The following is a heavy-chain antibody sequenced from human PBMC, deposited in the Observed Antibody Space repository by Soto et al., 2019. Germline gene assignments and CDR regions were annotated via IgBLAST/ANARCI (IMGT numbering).Heavy chain of an antibody. J-gene: IGHJ4*02. CDR1: GYSFPKYY. CDR3: ARGVDGHTWSLY. Sequence: PGESLKISCKGSGYSFPKYYIGWVRQMPGKDLEWMAIIYPDDSDTRYSPSFQGQVTISVDKSITTAFLQWSSLKASDTAMYYCARGVDGHTWSLYWGQGTLVTVSS. D-gene: IGHD3-3*01. CDR2: IYPDDSDT. V-gene: IGHV5-51*01.